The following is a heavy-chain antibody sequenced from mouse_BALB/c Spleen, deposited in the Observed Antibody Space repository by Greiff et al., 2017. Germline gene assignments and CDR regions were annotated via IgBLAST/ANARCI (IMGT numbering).Heavy chain of an antibody. CDR3: TRGVVVGRYAMDY. Sequence: VQLQQSGTVLARPGASVKMSCKASGYSFTSYWMHWVKQRPGQGLEWIGAIYPGNSDTSYNQKFKGKAKLTAVTSASTAYMELSSLTNEDSAVYYCTRGVVVGRYAMDYWGQGTSVTVSS. V-gene: IGHV1-5*01. CDR2: IYPGNSDT. D-gene: IGHD1-1*01. J-gene: IGHJ4*01. CDR1: GYSFTSYW.